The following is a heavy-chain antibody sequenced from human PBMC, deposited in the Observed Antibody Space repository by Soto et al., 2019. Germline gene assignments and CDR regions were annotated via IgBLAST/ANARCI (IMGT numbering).Heavy chain of an antibody. J-gene: IGHJ6*03. D-gene: IGHD3-10*01. V-gene: IGHV1-18*01. CDR2: ISAYNGNT. Sequence: QVQLVQSGAEVKKPGASVKVSCKASGYTFTSYGISWVRQAPGLGLEWMGWISAYNGNTNYAQKLQRRVTITTDTATSTAYMELMSLRSDDTAVYYCARSVVRGADSYYYLDVWGKGTTVTVSS. CDR1: GYTFTSYG. CDR3: ARSVVRGADSYYYLDV.